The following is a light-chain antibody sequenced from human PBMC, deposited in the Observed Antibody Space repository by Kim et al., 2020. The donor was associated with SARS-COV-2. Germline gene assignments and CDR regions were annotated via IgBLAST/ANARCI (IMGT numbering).Light chain of an antibody. J-gene: IGLJ2*01. CDR3: QAWDSSTGV. Sequence: VSPGQTASSTFSGEKLGDKYACWYQQKPGQSPVLVIYQDSKRPSGSPERVSGSNSGNTATLTISGTQAMDEADYYCQAWDSSTGVFGGGTKLTVL. CDR2: QDS. CDR1: KLGDKY. V-gene: IGLV3-1*01.